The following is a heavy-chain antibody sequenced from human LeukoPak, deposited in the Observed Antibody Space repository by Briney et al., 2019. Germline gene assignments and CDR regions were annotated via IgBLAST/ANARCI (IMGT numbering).Heavy chain of an antibody. D-gene: IGHD3-3*01. J-gene: IGHJ6*02. V-gene: IGHV3-48*04. Sequence: GGSLRLSCAASGFTVSTNCMTWVRQAPGKGLEWVSYISSSGSTIYYADSVKGRFTISRDNAKNSLYLQMNSLRAEDTAVYYCARDFFTTGYYYGMDVWGQGTTVTVSS. CDR2: ISSSGSTI. CDR3: ARDFFTTGYYYGMDV. CDR1: GFTVSTNC.